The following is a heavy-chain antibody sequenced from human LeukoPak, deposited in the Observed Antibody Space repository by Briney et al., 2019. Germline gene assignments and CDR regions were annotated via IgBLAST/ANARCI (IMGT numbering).Heavy chain of an antibody. CDR1: GFTFSSYS. J-gene: IGHJ6*02. V-gene: IGHV3-21*01. CDR3: AREVLPTVVTPPWDYYGMDV. D-gene: IGHD4-23*01. Sequence: GGSLRLSCAASGFTFSSYSMNWVRQAPGKGLEWVSSISSSSSYIYYADSVKGRFTISRDNAKNSLYLQMNSLSAEDTAVYYCAREVLPTVVTPPWDYYGMDVWGQGTTVTVSS. CDR2: ISSSSSYI.